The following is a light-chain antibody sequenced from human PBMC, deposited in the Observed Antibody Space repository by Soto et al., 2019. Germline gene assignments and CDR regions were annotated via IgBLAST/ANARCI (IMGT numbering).Light chain of an antibody. CDR3: QQYNSYWT. J-gene: IGKJ1*01. Sequence: DIQMTQPPSTLSASVGDRVTITCRASQSISSWLAWYQRKPGKAPKLLIYDASSLESGVPSRFSGSGSGTEFTLTISSLQPDDFATYYCQQYNSYWTFGQGTKVDI. CDR2: DAS. CDR1: QSISSW. V-gene: IGKV1-5*01.